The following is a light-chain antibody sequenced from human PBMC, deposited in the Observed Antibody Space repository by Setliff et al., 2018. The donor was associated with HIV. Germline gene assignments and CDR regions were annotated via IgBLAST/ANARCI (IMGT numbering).Light chain of an antibody. CDR3: SSYAITNTRP. Sequence: QSVLTQPASVSGSPGQSITISCTGTSSDVGGYNYVSWYRQHPGKAPKLIISEVNNRPSGVSNRFSGSKSGNTASLTISGLQTEDEGDYYCSSYAITNTRPFGTGTKVTV. J-gene: IGLJ1*01. CDR1: SSDVGGYNY. V-gene: IGLV2-14*01. CDR2: EVN.